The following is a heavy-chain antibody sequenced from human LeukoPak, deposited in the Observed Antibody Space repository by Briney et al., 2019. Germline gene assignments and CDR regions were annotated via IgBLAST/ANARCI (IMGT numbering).Heavy chain of an antibody. CDR2: INTNTGNP. Sequence: APVKVSCKASGYTFTSYILNWVRQAPGQGLECMGWINTNTGNPTYAQGFTGRCVFSLYTAVSTAYLQISSLKAEDTALYYDYWGQGPLVTVSS. CDR1: GYTFTSYI. CDR3: Y. J-gene: IGHJ4*02. V-gene: IGHV7-4-1*02.